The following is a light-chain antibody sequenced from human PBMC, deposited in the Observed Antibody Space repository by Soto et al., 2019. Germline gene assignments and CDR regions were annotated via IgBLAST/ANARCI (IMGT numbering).Light chain of an antibody. J-gene: IGLJ2*01. CDR3: SSYAGSSNFVV. CDR1: SSDVGGYNY. Sequence: QSALTQPPSASGSPGQSVTISCTGTSSDVGGYNYVSWYQQHPDKAPKLMIYEISKRPSGVPDRFSGSKSGNTASLTVSGLQAEDEADYYCSSYAGSSNFVVFGGGTQLTVL. V-gene: IGLV2-8*01. CDR2: EIS.